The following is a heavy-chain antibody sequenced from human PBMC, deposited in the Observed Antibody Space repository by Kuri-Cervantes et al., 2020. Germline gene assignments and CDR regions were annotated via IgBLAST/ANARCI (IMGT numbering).Heavy chain of an antibody. CDR1: GFTFSSYG. J-gene: IGHJ4*02. CDR2: IWYDGSNK. D-gene: IGHD1-26*01. Sequence: WGSLRLSCAASGFTFSSYGMHWVRQAPGKGLEWVAVIWYDGSNKYYADSVKGRFTISRDNSKNTLYLQMNSLRVEDTAVYYCSRNQAGASFYWGQGTLVTVSS. CDR3: SRNQAGASFY. V-gene: IGHV3-33*01.